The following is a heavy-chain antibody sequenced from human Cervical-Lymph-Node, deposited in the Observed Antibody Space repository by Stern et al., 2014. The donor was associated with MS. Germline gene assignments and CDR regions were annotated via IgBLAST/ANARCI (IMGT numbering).Heavy chain of an antibody. CDR3: ARDGLPYYYDSTPGPD. CDR1: GYTFTTYG. D-gene: IGHD3-22*01. J-gene: IGHJ4*02. Sequence: QVQLVQSGPEVKKPGASVKVSCKASGYTFTTYGISWVRQAPGQGLEWMGWISPSNGNTNYAPKLQARVTMTADTYTTTAYMELSSLTSDDTAVYYCARDGLPYYYDSTPGPDWGQGTLVTVSS. CDR2: ISPSNGNT. V-gene: IGHV1-18*01.